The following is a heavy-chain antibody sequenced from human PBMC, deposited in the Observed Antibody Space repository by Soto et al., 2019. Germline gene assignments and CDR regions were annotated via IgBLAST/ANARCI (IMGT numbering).Heavy chain of an antibody. CDR3: ARVGSSGWSPDY. D-gene: IGHD6-19*01. Sequence: SEPQSQTSTCGCGTICGQEWILKMQSPTKGLEWIGHIFYSGNTNYNPSLKSRVTLSADTSKNQFSLRLSSVTAADTAVYYYARVGSSGWSPDYWGQGILVPVSS. V-gene: IGHV4-59*11. J-gene: IGHJ4*02. CDR2: IFYSGNT. CDR1: CGTICGQE.